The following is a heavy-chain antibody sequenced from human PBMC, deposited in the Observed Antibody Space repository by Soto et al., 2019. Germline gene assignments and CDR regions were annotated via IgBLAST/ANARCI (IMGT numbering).Heavy chain of an antibody. CDR2: IYYSGST. D-gene: IGHD2-21*01. CDR1: GGSISSGGYY. CDR3: AASCVGCGGFNYYGMYV. Sequence: QVQLQESGPGLVKPSQTLSLTCTVSGGSISSGGYYWSWIRQHPGKGLEWIGYIYYSGSTYYNPSLKSRVTLSVDTSKHQFSLKLSSVTAADTAVYYCAASCVGCGGFNYYGMYVWGQGTTVTVSS. V-gene: IGHV4-31*03. J-gene: IGHJ6*02.